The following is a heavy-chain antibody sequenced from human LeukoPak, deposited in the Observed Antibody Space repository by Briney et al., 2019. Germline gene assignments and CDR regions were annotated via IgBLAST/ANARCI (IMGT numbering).Heavy chain of an antibody. CDR3: ARSISHYYGSGSYQYYFYYMDV. CDR1: GVSISSHY. J-gene: IGHJ6*03. D-gene: IGHD3-10*01. CDR2: IYNSGST. Sequence: SETLSLTCTVSGVSISSHYWSWIRQPPGKGLEWIGYIYNSGSTNYNPSLKSRVTISVDTSKNQFSLKLSSVTAADTAVYHCARSISHYYGSGSYQYYFYYMDVWGKGTTVTISS. V-gene: IGHV4-59*11.